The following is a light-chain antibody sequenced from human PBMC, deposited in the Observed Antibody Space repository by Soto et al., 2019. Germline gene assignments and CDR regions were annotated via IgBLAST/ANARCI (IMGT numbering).Light chain of an antibody. CDR1: SSDVGGYNY. CDR3: SSYTSSSVV. CDR2: DVS. V-gene: IGLV2-14*01. Sequence: QSALTQPASVSGSPGQSITISCTGTSSDVGGYNYVSWYQQHPGKAPKLMIYDVSNRPSWVSNRFSGSKSGNTASLTISGLQAEEEADYYCSSYTSSSVVFGGGTKVTVL. J-gene: IGLJ2*01.